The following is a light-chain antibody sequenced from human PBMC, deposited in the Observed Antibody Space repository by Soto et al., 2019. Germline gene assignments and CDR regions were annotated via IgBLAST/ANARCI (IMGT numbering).Light chain of an antibody. Sequence: QSALTQPPSASGSPGQSVTISCTGTSSDVGGYNYVSWYQQHPGKAPKLMIYEVSQRPSGVPDRFSGSKSGNTASLTVSGLQAEDEADYYCSSYAGSNNLVFGGGTMRAVL. CDR1: SSDVGGYNY. J-gene: IGLJ2*01. CDR3: SSYAGSNNLV. V-gene: IGLV2-8*01. CDR2: EVS.